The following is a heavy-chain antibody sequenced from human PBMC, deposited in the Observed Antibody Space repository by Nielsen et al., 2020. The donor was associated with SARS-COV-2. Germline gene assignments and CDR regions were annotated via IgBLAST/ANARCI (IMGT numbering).Heavy chain of an antibody. CDR1: GFSLSTSGMC. V-gene: IGHV2-70*11. CDR2: IAWDDDK. CDR3: ARTSLSSGGSPRYDY. D-gene: IGHD2-15*01. J-gene: IGHJ4*02. Sequence: SGPTLVKPTQTLTLTCTFSGFSLSTSGMCVSWIRQPPGKALEWLARIAWDDDKYYSTSLKTRLTISKDTSKNQVVLTMTNMDPVDTATYYCARTSLSSGGSPRYDYWGQGTLVTVSS.